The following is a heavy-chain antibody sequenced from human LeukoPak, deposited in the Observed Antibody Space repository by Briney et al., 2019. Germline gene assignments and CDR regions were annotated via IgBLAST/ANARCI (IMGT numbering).Heavy chain of an antibody. CDR1: GYTFATYS. Sequence: GASVKVSCKTSGYTFATYSINWVRQAPGQGLEWMGWISGYSGSTNYEQKLQGRVTMTTDTSTTTAYMELRSLKSDDTAVYYCARGHSSGRDYYFDTWGQGTLVTVSS. CDR3: ARGHSSGRDYYFDT. J-gene: IGHJ4*02. D-gene: IGHD6-19*01. V-gene: IGHV1-18*01. CDR2: ISGYSGST.